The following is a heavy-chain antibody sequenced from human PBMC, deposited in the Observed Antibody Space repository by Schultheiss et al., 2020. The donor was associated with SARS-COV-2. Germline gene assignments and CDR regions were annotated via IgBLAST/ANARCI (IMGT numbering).Heavy chain of an antibody. J-gene: IGHJ5*02. Sequence: NLSLTCAVNGGSLNDYSWNWIRQPPGKGLEWIGQIIHSGGTKYSPSLRSRLTISVDTSKRQFSLKLSSVTAADTAMYYCVSGSNSCFGPWGQGTLVTVSS. CDR2: IIHSGGT. CDR3: VSGSNSCFGP. D-gene: IGHD3-10*01. CDR1: GGSLNDYS. V-gene: IGHV4-34*12.